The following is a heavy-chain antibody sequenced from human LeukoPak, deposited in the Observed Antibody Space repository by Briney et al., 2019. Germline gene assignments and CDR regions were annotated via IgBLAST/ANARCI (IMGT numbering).Heavy chain of an antibody. V-gene: IGHV3-33*01. Sequence: AGGSLRLSCAASGFTFSSYGMHWVRQAPGKGLEWVAVIWYDGSNKYYADSVKGRFTISRDNSKNTLYLQMNSLRAEDTAVYYCARDGHSGSYGFDYWGQGTLVTVSS. CDR3: ARDGHSGSYGFDY. CDR1: GFTFSSYG. CDR2: IWYDGSNK. J-gene: IGHJ4*02. D-gene: IGHD1-26*01.